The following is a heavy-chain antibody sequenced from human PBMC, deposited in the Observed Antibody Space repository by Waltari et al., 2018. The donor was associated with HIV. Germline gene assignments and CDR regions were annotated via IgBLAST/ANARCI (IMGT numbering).Heavy chain of an antibody. CDR1: GIAVTNNY. D-gene: IGHD4-17*01. V-gene: IGHV3-53*02. Sequence: EVQLVETGGDVIRPGGSLRLSCATSGIAVTNNYINWVLQAPGTGLEWVFVIYREGNAKYADSVKWRFLISRDNSKNTVFLQLNRRGVEDTAVYYCSGPDGDQRTSVTYYGMGVWGQGTTVIVSS. CDR3: SGPDGDQRTSVTYYGMGV. J-gene: IGHJ6*02. CDR2: IYREGNA.